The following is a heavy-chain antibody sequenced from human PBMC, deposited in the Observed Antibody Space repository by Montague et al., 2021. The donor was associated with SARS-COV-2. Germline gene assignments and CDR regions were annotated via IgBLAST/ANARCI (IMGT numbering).Heavy chain of an antibody. CDR2: IYYSCST. CDR3: ARGSGWVVNAFDN. CDR1: GGSISSYY. J-gene: IGHJ3*02. D-gene: IGHD6-19*01. Sequence: SETLSLTCTVSGGSISSYYWSWIWQPPPKGLELIGYIYYSCSTNYNPSLKSRVTISVDTSKNQFSLKLNSVTAADTAASFCARGSGWVVNAFDNWGQGTMVTVSS. V-gene: IGHV4-59*01.